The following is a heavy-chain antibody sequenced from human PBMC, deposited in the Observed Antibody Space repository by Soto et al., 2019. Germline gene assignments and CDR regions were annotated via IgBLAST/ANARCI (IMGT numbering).Heavy chain of an antibody. V-gene: IGHV3-7*01. J-gene: IGHJ4*02. CDR1: GFTFSSYW. Sequence: EVQLVESGGILVQPGGSLRLSCAASGFTFSSYWMTWVRQAPGKGLEWVANISEDGSEKYSVDSLKGRFTISRDNARNSLYLQMNSLRAEDTAIYYCARNGPKDVWGSFRYFDHWGQGALVTVSS. D-gene: IGHD3-16*02. CDR3: ARNGPKDVWGSFRYFDH. CDR2: ISEDGSEK.